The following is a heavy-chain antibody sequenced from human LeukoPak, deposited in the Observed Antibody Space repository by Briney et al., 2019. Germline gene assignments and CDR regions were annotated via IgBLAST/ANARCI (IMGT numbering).Heavy chain of an antibody. Sequence: ASVKLSCKASGYTFTSYYMHWVRQAPGQGLEWMGIINPSGGSTSYAQKFQGRVTMTRDMSTSTVYMELSSLRSEDTAVYYCARGYCGGDCYSLLRYWGQGTLVTVSS. V-gene: IGHV1-46*01. CDR2: INPSGGST. D-gene: IGHD2-21*02. J-gene: IGHJ4*02. CDR3: ARGYCGGDCYSLLRY. CDR1: GYTFTSYY.